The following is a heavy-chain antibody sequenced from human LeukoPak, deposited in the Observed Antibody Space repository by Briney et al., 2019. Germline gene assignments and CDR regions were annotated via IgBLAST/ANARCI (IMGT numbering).Heavy chain of an antibody. V-gene: IGHV4-4*02. CDR1: GFTFSSYEM. CDR3: ARRVVGSYFMVRNF. D-gene: IGHD3-10*01. CDR2: IYHSGST. Sequence: GSLRLSCAASGFTFSSYEMNWVRQPPGKGLEWIGEIYHSGSTNYNPSLKSRVTISVDKSKNQFSLKLSSVTAADTAVYYCARRVVGSYFMVRNFWGQGTLVTVSS. J-gene: IGHJ4*02.